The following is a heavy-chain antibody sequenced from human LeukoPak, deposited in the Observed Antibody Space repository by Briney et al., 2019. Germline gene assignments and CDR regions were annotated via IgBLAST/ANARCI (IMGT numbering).Heavy chain of an antibody. J-gene: IGHJ4*02. Sequence: ASVKVSCKASGYTFTGYYMHWVRQAPGQGLEWMGWINPNNGGTNYAQKFQGRVTMTRDTSISTAYMELSRLRSDDTAVYYCARELWFGEGVFDYWGQGTLVTVSS. CDR1: GYTFTGYY. CDR3: ARELWFGEGVFDY. D-gene: IGHD3-10*01. V-gene: IGHV1-2*02. CDR2: INPNNGGT.